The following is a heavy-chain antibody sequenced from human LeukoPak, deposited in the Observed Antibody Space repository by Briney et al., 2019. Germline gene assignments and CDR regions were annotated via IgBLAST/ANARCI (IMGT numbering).Heavy chain of an antibody. V-gene: IGHV4-59*01. D-gene: IGHD6-13*01. CDR2: TSSNGRT. J-gene: IGHJ4*02. CDR1: GASIFYYY. CDR3: ARTTGYSSTWELDS. Sequence: SETLSLTCSVSGASIFYYYWNWIRQSPGKGLEWIGFTSSNGRTNSNPSLKSRVTMSVDSSKSQFSLKLTSVTAADTAVYFCARTTGYSSTWELDSWGQGILVTVTS.